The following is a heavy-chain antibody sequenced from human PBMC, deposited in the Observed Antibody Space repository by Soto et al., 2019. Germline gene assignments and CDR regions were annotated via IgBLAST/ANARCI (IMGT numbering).Heavy chain of an antibody. V-gene: IGHV5-51*01. J-gene: IGHJ3*02. CDR1: GYNFANYW. D-gene: IGHD6-19*01. Sequence: GESLKISCKGAGYNFANYWIGWVRQMPGKGLEWMGMIFPGDSDTKNNPSLQGQITMSVDKSNSSAYLQWRSLKASDTAMYYCAAGYSTGLDAFDIWGQGTMVTVSS. CDR3: AAGYSTGLDAFDI. CDR2: IFPGDSDT.